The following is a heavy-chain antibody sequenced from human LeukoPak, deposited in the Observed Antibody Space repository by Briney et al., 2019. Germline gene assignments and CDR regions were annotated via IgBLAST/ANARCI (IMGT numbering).Heavy chain of an antibody. CDR3: ARSLPGVWPRFDY. J-gene: IGHJ4*01. Sequence: PSETLSFTCTVSGDSIRSHFWSWIRQPPGKGLEWIGYIDYSGSTNYNPSLKSRVTISADTSKNQFSLKLSSVTAADTAVYYCARSLPGVWPRFDYWGQGTLVTVSS. CDR2: IDYSGST. V-gene: IGHV4-59*11. CDR1: GDSIRSHF. D-gene: IGHD5-12*01.